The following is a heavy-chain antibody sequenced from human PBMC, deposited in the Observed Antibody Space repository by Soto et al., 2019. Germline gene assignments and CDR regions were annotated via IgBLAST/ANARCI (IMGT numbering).Heavy chain of an antibody. D-gene: IGHD6-6*01. Sequence: SETLSLPCILSGGSISSYYWNWIRQAPGKGLEWIGYFYYSGITNYNPSLKSRVTISVDTSKNQFSLKLTSVTAADTAVYYCARPSSSIAAFDIWGQGTMVTVSS. CDR2: FYYSGIT. V-gene: IGHV4-59*01. J-gene: IGHJ3*02. CDR3: ARPSSSIAAFDI. CDR1: GGSISSYY.